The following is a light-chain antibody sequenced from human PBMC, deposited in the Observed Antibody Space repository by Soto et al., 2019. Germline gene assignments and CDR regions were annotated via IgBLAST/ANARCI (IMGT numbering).Light chain of an antibody. Sequence: ETVLTQSPVTLSLSPGERATLSCRASQSVRSNYLAWYQQKPGQAPRLLIYNSSTRATGIPDRFSGSGSGTDFTLTISRLEPEDFALYYCQQYRELPHTFGQGTKVDIK. V-gene: IGKV3-20*01. CDR2: NSS. CDR3: QQYRELPHT. CDR1: QSVRSNY. J-gene: IGKJ1*01.